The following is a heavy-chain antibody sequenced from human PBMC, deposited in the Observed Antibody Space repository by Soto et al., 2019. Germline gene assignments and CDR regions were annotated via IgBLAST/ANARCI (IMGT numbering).Heavy chain of an antibody. CDR3: ARGLYCSGGSCYIGYYFDY. J-gene: IGHJ4*02. V-gene: IGHV1-69*13. CDR1: GGTFSSYA. D-gene: IGHD2-15*01. Sequence: SVKVSCKASGGTFSSYAISWVRQAPGQGLEWMGGIIPIFGTANYAQKFQGRVTITADESTSTAYMELSSLRSEDTAVYYCARGLYCSGGSCYIGYYFDYWGQGTLVTVSS. CDR2: IIPIFGTA.